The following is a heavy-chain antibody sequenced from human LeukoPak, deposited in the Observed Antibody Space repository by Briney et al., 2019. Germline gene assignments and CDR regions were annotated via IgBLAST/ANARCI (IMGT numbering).Heavy chain of an antibody. J-gene: IGHJ4*02. Sequence: QPGGFLSLSCAASCFTTSSYDMSWVRKAPGKRLEWVSAYSGSGGSTYYADSVKGRFTISRDNSKNTLYLQMNSLRAEDTAVYYCANPTYWGQGTLVTVSS. CDR1: CFTTSSYD. CDR3: ANPTY. CDR2: YSGSGGST. V-gene: IGHV3-23*01.